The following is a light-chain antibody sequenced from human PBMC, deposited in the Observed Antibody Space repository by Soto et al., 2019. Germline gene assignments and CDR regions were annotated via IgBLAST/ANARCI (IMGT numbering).Light chain of an antibody. Sequence: AIPLTQSPSSLSASVGARVTITCRASQGITSALAWYQQKPGKAPKLLISHAPSLESGVTSRFSGSGSGTDFTLTISSLQPEDFATYHCQQFNTYPTFGGGTKVEIK. CDR3: QQFNTYPT. CDR2: HAP. CDR1: QGITSA. V-gene: IGKV1-13*02. J-gene: IGKJ4*01.